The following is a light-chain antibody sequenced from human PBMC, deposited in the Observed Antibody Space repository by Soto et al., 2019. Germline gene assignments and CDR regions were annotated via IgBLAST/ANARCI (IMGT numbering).Light chain of an antibody. CDR3: QHYGSSPRT. CDR2: CAS. V-gene: IGKV3-20*01. J-gene: IGKJ1*01. Sequence: EIVLTQSPGTLSLSPGERATLSCRASQGVSGSYLAWYQQKPGQAPRLLIYCASSRATGIPNRFSCSESGTDFTLTISRLEPEDFAVYYCQHYGSSPRTFGQGTKVEIK. CDR1: QGVSGSY.